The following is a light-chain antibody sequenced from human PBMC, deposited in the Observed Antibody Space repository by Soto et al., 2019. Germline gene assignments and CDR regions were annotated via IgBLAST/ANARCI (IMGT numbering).Light chain of an antibody. CDR2: DVS. CDR3: QQRSVWPPIT. CDR1: QSVAPY. V-gene: IGKV3-11*01. Sequence: EIILTQSPATLSLSPGERATLSCTASQSVAPYLLWYQQKPGQAPRLLIYDVSKRATGIPARFSGTGSGSDFTLTLSSLEPEDSAVYFCQQRSVWPPITFGQGTRLEIK. J-gene: IGKJ5*01.